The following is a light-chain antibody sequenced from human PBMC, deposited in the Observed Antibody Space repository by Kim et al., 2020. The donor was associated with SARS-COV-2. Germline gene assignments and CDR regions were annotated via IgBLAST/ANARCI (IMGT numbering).Light chain of an antibody. CDR3: QQFKTYAT. V-gene: IGKV1-5*03. Sequence: SASVGDIFTITCRASQSIGDRLAWYQQKPGKAPKLLIYRASTLQSGVPSRFSGSGSGTEFTLTISSLQPDDFATYYCQQFKTYATFGQGTKVDIK. CDR1: QSIGDR. CDR2: RAS. J-gene: IGKJ1*01.